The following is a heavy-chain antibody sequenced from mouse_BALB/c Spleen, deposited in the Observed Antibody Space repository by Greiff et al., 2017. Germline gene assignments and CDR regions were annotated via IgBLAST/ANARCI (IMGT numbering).Heavy chain of an antibody. CDR3: ASSLAY. J-gene: IGHJ3*01. CDR1: GFTFSSYG. V-gene: IGHV5-6-3*01. Sequence: DVKLVESGGGLVQPGGSLKLSCAASGFTFSSYGMSWVRQTPDKRLELVATINSNGGSTYYPDSVKGRFTISRDNAKNTLYLQMSSLKSEDTAMYYCASSLAYWGQGTLVTVSA. CDR2: INSNGGST.